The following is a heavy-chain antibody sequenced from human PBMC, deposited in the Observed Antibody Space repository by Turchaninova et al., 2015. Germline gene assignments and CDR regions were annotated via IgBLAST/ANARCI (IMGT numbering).Heavy chain of an antibody. CDR3: ATRGDYGGTKNYFDY. CDR1: GGSISSSSYY. D-gene: IGHD4-23*01. CDR2: IFYTGST. J-gene: IGHJ4*02. V-gene: IGHV4-39*07. Sequence: QLQLQESGPGLGKPSETLSLNSPVPGGSISSSSYYWGWYRQPPGKGLEWIGSIFYTGSTYYNPSLKSRVTTSVDTSKNQFSLKLSSVTAADTAVYYCATRGDYGGTKNYFDYWGQGTLVTVSS.